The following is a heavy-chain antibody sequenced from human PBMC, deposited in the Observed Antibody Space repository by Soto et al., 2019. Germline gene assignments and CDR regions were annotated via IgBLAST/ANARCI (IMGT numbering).Heavy chain of an antibody. Sequence: QPGGSLRLSCAASGFTFSSYWMSWVRQAPGKGLEWVANIKQDGSEKYYVDSVKGRFTISRDNAKNSLYLQMNSLRAEDTAVYYCARDTDVYYDFWSGYYRKPYYYYMDVWGKGTTVTVSS. CDR3: ARDTDVYYDFWSGYYRKPYYYYMDV. J-gene: IGHJ6*03. CDR1: GFTFSSYW. D-gene: IGHD3-3*01. V-gene: IGHV3-7*01. CDR2: IKQDGSEK.